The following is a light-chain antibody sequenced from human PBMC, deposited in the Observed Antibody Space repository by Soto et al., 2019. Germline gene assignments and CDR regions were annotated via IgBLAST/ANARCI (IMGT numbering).Light chain of an antibody. CDR2: DAF. Sequence: EIVLTQSPATLSLSPGERATLSCRASQSVSTFLAWYQQKPGQAPRLLIYDAFNRAADVPARISGSGSGTDFTLTISSLEPEDFAVYYCQQRSNWPPLTFGQGTRLELK. CDR3: QQRSNWPPLT. V-gene: IGKV3-11*01. J-gene: IGKJ5*01. CDR1: QSVSTF.